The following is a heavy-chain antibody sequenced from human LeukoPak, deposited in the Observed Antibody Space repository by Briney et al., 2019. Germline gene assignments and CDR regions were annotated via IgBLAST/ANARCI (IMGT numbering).Heavy chain of an antibody. J-gene: IGHJ2*01. CDR2: IRYDGSNK. Sequence: PGGSLRLSCAASGFTFSSYGMHWVRQAPGKGLEWVAFIRYDGSNKYYADSVKGRFTISRDNSKNTLYLQMNSLRAEDTAVYYCAKGPPKRGADWYFDLWGRGTLVTVSS. V-gene: IGHV3-30*02. CDR3: AKGPPKRGADWYFDL. CDR1: GFTFSSYG.